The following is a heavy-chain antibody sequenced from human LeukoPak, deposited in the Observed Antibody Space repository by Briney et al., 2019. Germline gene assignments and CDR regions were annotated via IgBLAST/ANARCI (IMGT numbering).Heavy chain of an antibody. Sequence: ASVKASCKVSGYTLTELSMHWVRQAPGKGLEWMGGFDPEDGETIYAQKFQGRVTMTEDTSTDTAYMELSSLRPEDTAVYYCATGPYCGGDCYRAEYFQHWGQGTLVTVSS. CDR3: ATGPYCGGDCYRAEYFQH. D-gene: IGHD2-21*02. CDR1: GYTLTELS. V-gene: IGHV1-24*01. CDR2: FDPEDGET. J-gene: IGHJ1*01.